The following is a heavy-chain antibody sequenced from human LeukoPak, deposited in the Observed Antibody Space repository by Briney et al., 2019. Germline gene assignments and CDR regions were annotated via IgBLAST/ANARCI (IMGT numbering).Heavy chain of an antibody. V-gene: IGHV3-7*01. Sequence: GGSLRLSCAASGFTFNHYWMSWVRQSPGKGLEWVANIKQDGSENYYVDSVKGRFTISRDNAKNSVYLQMNSLRVEDTAVYYCANSLLGGQGTLVTVSS. D-gene: IGHD2-15*01. J-gene: IGHJ4*02. CDR3: ANSLL. CDR1: GFTFNHYW. CDR2: IKQDGSEN.